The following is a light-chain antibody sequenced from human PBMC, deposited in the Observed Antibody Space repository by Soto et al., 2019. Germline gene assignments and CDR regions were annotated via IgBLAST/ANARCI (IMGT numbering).Light chain of an antibody. Sequence: VLTQSRGTLSLSPGERATLSCRASQTVRNNYLAWYQQKPGQAPRLLIYGASNRATGIPDRFSGSGSGTDFTLTISRLEPEDFAVYYCQQYYSIPLTFGGGTKVDIK. J-gene: IGKJ4*01. CDR2: GAS. CDR1: QTVRNNY. V-gene: IGKV3-20*01. CDR3: QQYYSIPLT.